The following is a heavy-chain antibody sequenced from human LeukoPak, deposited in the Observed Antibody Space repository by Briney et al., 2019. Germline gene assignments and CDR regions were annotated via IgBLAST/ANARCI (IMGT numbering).Heavy chain of an antibody. D-gene: IGHD3-3*01. CDR1: EFVFSTYY. Sequence: GGSLRLSCAASEFVFSTYYMHWVRQAPGKGLEWVSSIRGESDYIYYRDSVKGRFTISRDNAKNSLYLQMNRLRVEDTAVYFCVREHYDFFLDYWGQGTLVTVSS. V-gene: IGHV3-21*06. CDR2: IRGESDYI. J-gene: IGHJ4*02. CDR3: VREHYDFFLDY.